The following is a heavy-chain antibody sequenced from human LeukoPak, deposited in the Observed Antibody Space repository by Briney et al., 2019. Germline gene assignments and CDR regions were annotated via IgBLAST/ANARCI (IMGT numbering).Heavy chain of an antibody. CDR2: INHSGST. D-gene: IGHD6-13*01. CDR3: ARPKNRGIAAAGTGWFDP. V-gene: IGHV4-34*01. J-gene: IGHJ5*02. CDR1: GGSFSGYY. Sequence: PSETLSLTCAVYGGSFSGYYWSWIRQPPGKGLEWIGEINHSGSTNYNPSLKSRVTISVDTSKNQFSLKLSSVTAADTAVYYCARPKNRGIAAAGTGWFDPWGQGTLVTVSS.